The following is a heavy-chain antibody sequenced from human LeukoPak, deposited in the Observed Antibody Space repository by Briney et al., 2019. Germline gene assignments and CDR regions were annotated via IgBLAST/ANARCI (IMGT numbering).Heavy chain of an antibody. CDR1: GGTFSSYT. D-gene: IGHD1-26*01. V-gene: IGHV1-69*01. CDR3: ARGGNSGSYFFENFDY. Sequence: GSSVKVSCKASGGTFSSYTISWVRQAPGQGLEWMGGIIPIFGTANYAQKFQGRVTITADESTSTAYMELSSLRSEDTAVYYCARGGNSGSYFFENFDYWGQGTLVTVSS. CDR2: IIPIFGTA. J-gene: IGHJ4*02.